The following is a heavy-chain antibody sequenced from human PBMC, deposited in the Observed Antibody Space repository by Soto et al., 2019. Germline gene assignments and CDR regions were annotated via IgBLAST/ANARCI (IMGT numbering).Heavy chain of an antibody. Sequence: QVQLVQSGAEVKKPGASVKVSCKASGYTFTNYYIHWVRQAPGQGLEWMGIINPTSGSTNYAQKFQGRVTLTYLTSTTTVYMELSALRSEDTAVLYCARDLAAGDHWGQGTLVTVSS. V-gene: IGHV1-46*01. J-gene: IGHJ4*02. CDR1: GYTFTNYY. CDR3: ARDLAAGDH. CDR2: INPTSGST. D-gene: IGHD6-13*01.